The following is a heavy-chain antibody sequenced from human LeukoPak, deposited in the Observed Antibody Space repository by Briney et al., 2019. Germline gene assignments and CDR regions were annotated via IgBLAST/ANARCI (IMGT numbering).Heavy chain of an antibody. CDR3: ARSSGWKYNIDY. V-gene: IGHV1-2*02. J-gene: IGHJ4*02. CDR2: INPNSGGT. D-gene: IGHD6-19*01. Sequence: GASVKVSCKTSGYTFTDYNLHWVRQAPGQRLEWMGWINPNSGGTNYAQKFQGRVTMTRDTSISTAYMELSRLRSDDTAMYYCARSSGWKYNIDYWGQGTLVTVSS. CDR1: GYTFTDYN.